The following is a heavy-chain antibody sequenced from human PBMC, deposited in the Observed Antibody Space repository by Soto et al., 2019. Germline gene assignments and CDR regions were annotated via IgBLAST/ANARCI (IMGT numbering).Heavy chain of an antibody. J-gene: IGHJ4*02. CDR1: GYTFTGYY. V-gene: IGHV1-2*04. CDR2: INPNSGGT. D-gene: IGHD3-22*01. CDR3: ARSEWLLPSDY. Sequence: VSVKVSCKASGYTFTGYYMHWVRQAPGQGLEWMGWINPNSGGTNYAQKFQGWVTMTRDTSISTAYMELSRLRSDDTAVYYCARSEWLLPSDYWGQGTLVTVSS.